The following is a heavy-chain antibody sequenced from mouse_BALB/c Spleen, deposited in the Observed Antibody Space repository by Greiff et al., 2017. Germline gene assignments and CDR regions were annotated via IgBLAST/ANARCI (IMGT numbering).Heavy chain of an antibody. CDR3: ARRYGNYVDY. V-gene: IGHV1S81*02. CDR2: INPSNGRT. CDR1: GYTFTSYW. J-gene: IGHJ4*01. D-gene: IGHD2-1*01. Sequence: QVQLQQPGAELVKPGASVKLSCKASGYTFTSYWMHWVKQRPGQGLEWIGEINPSNGRTNYNEKFKSKATLTVDKSSSTAYMQLSSLTSEDSAVYYCARRYGNYVDYWGQGTSVTVSS.